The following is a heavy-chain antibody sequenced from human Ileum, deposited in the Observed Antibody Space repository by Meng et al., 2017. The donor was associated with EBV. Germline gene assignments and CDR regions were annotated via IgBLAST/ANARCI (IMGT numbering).Heavy chain of an antibody. CDR1: GFIFSDYY. Sequence: VQVGESGGDVGKPGGSLGTSCAASGFIFSDYYMTWIRQAPGKAPEWLSYISQTSTYINYADSVKGRFTISRDNAKNSVYLQMNSLEPEDTAVYYCSRDPRTLDYWGQGTLVTVSS. V-gene: IGHV3-11*05. CDR2: ISQTSTYI. J-gene: IGHJ4*02. CDR3: SRDPRTLDY.